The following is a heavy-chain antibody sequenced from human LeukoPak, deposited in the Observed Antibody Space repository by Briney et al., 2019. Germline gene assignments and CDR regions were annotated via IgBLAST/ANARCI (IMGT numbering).Heavy chain of an antibody. V-gene: IGHV3-21*01. CDR1: GFTFSSYS. D-gene: IGHD5-18*01. Sequence: GGSLRLSCAASGFTFSSYSMNWVRQTPGKGLEWVSSISSTSAYIYYADSVKGRFTISRDNAKNSLYQQMNSLRVEDTAMYYCAREPTGIILWGQGTLVTVSS. CDR2: ISSTSAYI. J-gene: IGHJ4*02. CDR3: AREPTGIIL.